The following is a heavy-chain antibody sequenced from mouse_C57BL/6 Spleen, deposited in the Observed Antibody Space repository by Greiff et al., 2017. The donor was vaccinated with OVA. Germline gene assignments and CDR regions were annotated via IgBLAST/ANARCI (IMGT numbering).Heavy chain of an antibody. CDR1: GYAFTNYL. Sequence: QVQLKQSGAELVRPGTSVKVSCKASGYAFTNYLIEWVKQRPGQGLEWIGVINPGSGGTNYNEKFKGKATLTADKSSSTAYMQRSSLTSEDSAVYFCARGGLGYLDYWGQGTTLTVSS. D-gene: IGHD2-4*01. V-gene: IGHV1-54*01. CDR3: ARGGLGYLDY. J-gene: IGHJ2*01. CDR2: INPGSGGT.